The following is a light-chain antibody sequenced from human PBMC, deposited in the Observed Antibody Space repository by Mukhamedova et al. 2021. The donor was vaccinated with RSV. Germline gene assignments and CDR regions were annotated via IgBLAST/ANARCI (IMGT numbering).Light chain of an antibody. Sequence: GETTTLSCRASQSVSSNLAWYQQKPGQAPRLLIYGASTRATGVPARFSGSGSGTEFSLTISSLQSEDFALYYCQQYNYWPSFGG. V-gene: IGKV3-15*01. CDR2: GAS. J-gene: IGKJ4*01. CDR1: QSVSSN. CDR3: QQYNYWPS.